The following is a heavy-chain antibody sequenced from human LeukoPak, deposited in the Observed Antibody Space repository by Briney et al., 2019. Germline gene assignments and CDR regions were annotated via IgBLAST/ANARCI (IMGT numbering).Heavy chain of an antibody. J-gene: IGHJ3*02. V-gene: IGHV5-51*01. D-gene: IGHD1-26*01. CDR1: GYSFTRYW. CDR2: IFPGDSDT. Sequence: GESLQISCKGSGYSFTRYWIGWVRQMPGKGLESMGIIFPGDSDTRYSPPFQGQVTISADKSSTTAYLQWSSLKASDTAMYYCARRWEGTFDIWGQGTMVTVSS. CDR3: ARRWEGTFDI.